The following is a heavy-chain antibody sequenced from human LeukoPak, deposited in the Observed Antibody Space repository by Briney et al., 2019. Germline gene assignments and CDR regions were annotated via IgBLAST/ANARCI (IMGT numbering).Heavy chain of an antibody. J-gene: IGHJ4*02. CDR2: ISYDGSNK. V-gene: IGHV3-30*18. CDR1: GFTFSSYG. D-gene: IGHD6-19*01. CDR3: AKAYPSSAWYGYFDY. Sequence: PGRSLRLSCAASGFTFSSYGMHWVRQAPGKGLEWVAVISYDGSNKYYANSVKGRFTISRDNSKNTLYLQMNSLRAEDTAVYYCAKAYPSSAWYGYFDYWGQGTLVTVSS.